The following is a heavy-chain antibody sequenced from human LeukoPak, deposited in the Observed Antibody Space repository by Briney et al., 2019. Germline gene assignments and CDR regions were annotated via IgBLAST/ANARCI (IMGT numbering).Heavy chain of an antibody. J-gene: IGHJ4*02. CDR3: AKLVSGGGDWISSWADDY. CDR1: GLSFSNFG. V-gene: IGHV3-30*02. D-gene: IGHD2-21*02. CDR2: IHRDESKK. Sequence: GGSLRLSCAASGLSFSNFGMHWVRQATGKGLEWVALIHRDESKKYYAESMKGRFTSPRDNSKNTLYLQMDSLRVEDTAVYYCAKLVSGGGDWISSWADDYWGQGTLVTVSS.